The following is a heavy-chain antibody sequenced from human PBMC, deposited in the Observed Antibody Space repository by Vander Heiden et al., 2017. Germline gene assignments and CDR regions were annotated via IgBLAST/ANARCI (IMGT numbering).Heavy chain of an antibody. CDR1: GFSLSNPGVG. CDR3: AHRLSVTYFDY. CDR2: VYGNDDK. Sequence: QITLKESGPTLVKPTQTLTLTCTFSGFSLSNPGVGVGWIRQPPGKALEWLAFVYGNDDKTYSPSLNTRLTITKDTSKTQVVLTVTNMGPVDTATYYCAHRLSVTYFDYWGQGILVTVSS. V-gene: IGHV2-5*01. J-gene: IGHJ4*02. D-gene: IGHD4-17*01.